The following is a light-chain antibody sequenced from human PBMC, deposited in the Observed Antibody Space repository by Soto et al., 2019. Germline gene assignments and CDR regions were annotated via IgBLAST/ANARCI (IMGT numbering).Light chain of an antibody. CDR2: EVS. Sequence: QSVLTQPPSVSGSPGQSVTISCTGTSSDVGSYNRVSWYQQPPGTAPQPLIYEVSNRPSGVPDRFSGSKSGNTASLTISGLQAEDEADYYCNSYTSSSTYVFGTGTKVTVL. CDR1: SSDVGSYNR. CDR3: NSYTSSSTYV. J-gene: IGLJ1*01. V-gene: IGLV2-18*02.